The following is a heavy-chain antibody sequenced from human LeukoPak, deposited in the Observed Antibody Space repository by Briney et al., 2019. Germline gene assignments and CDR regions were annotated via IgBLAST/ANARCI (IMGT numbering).Heavy chain of an antibody. J-gene: IGHJ4*02. D-gene: IGHD3-16*01. CDR3: ARWAYRFDY. V-gene: IGHV3-7*01. CDR2: IKQDGSEK. Sequence: GGSLRLSCTASGFTFSSYWMSWVRQAPGRGLEWVANIKQDGSEKYYVDSVKGRFTISRDNAKNSLYLQINSLRAEDTAVYYCARWAYRFDYWGQGTPVTVSS. CDR1: GFTFSSYW.